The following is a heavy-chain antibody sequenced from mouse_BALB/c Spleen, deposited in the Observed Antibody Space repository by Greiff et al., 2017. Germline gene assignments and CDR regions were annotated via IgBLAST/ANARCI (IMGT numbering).Heavy chain of an antibody. Sequence: VQRVESGPGLVAPSQSLSITCTVSGFSLSRYSVHWVRQPPGKGLEWLGMIWGGGSTDYNSALKSRLSISKDNSKSQVFLKMNSLQTDDTAMYYCATPYYRYDAMDYWGQGTSVTVSS. V-gene: IGHV2-6-4*01. CDR1: GFSLSRYS. CDR3: ATPYYRYDAMDY. CDR2: IWGGGST. J-gene: IGHJ4*01. D-gene: IGHD2-14*01.